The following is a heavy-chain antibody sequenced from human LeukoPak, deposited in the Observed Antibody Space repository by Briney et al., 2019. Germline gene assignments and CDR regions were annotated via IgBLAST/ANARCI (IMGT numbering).Heavy chain of an antibody. CDR1: GFTVSSNY. Sequence: PGGSLRLSCAASGFTVSSNYMSWVRQAPGKGLEWVAVIWYDGSNKYYADSVKGRFTISRDNSKNTLYLQMNSLRAEDTAVYYCARDREPHGYFDYWGQGTLVTVSS. J-gene: IGHJ4*02. CDR3: ARDREPHGYFDY. CDR2: IWYDGSNK. D-gene: IGHD1-14*01. V-gene: IGHV3-33*08.